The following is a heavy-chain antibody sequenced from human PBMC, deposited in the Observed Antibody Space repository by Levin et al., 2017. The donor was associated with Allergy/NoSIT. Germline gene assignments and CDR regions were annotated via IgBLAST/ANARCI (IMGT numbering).Heavy chain of an antibody. CDR3: AKYTANYGYD. CDR2: ISYDGSLR. Sequence: SCAASGFTFSDSDSNYGMHWVRQAPGKGLAWVAVISYDGSLRYYADSVKGRFTISKDNSKNTLYLQMNSLRAEDTAVYYCAKYTANYGYDWGQGTLVTVS. D-gene: IGHD5-18*01. V-gene: IGHV3-30*18. CDR1: GFTFSDSDSNYG. J-gene: IGHJ4*02.